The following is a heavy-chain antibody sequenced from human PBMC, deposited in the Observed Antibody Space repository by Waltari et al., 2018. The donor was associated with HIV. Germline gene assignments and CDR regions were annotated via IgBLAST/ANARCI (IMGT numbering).Heavy chain of an antibody. CDR1: GGPLSRGSYH. CDR3: ASQYSYGLRPNFFDY. J-gene: IGHJ4*02. D-gene: IGHD5-18*01. Sequence: QVPLPESGPGLMTPSQPLSLTSSFTGGPLSRGSYHWSWIRQPAGKGLEWIGRIYTSGSTNYNPSLKSRVSISVDTSKNQFSLKLSSVTAADTAVYYCASQYSYGLRPNFFDYWGQGTLVTVSS. V-gene: IGHV4-61*02. CDR2: IYTSGST.